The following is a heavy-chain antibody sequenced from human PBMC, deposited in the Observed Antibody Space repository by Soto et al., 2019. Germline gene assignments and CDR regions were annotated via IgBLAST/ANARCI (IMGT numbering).Heavy chain of an antibody. Sequence: GASVKVSCKASGYTFTSYGISWVRQAPGQGLEWMGWISAYNGNTNYAQKLQGRVTMTTDTSTSTAYMELRSLRSDDTAVYYCARGAASLDILTGYFAPDFDYWGQGTLVTVSS. V-gene: IGHV1-18*01. CDR1: GYTFTSYG. CDR2: ISAYNGNT. CDR3: ARGAASLDILTGYFAPDFDY. D-gene: IGHD3-9*01. J-gene: IGHJ4*02.